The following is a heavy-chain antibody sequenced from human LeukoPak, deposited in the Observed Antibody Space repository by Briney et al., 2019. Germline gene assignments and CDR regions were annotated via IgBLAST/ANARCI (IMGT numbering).Heavy chain of an antibody. Sequence: GGSLRLSCAASGFTFSSYGMHWVRQAPGKRLEWVAFIRYDGSNKYYADSVKGRFTISRDNSKNTLYLQMNSLRAEDTAVYYCAKDETGGYDSSGYYVDYWGQGTLVTVSS. CDR2: IRYDGSNK. V-gene: IGHV3-30*02. CDR1: GFTFSSYG. CDR3: AKDETGGYDSSGYYVDY. J-gene: IGHJ4*02. D-gene: IGHD3-22*01.